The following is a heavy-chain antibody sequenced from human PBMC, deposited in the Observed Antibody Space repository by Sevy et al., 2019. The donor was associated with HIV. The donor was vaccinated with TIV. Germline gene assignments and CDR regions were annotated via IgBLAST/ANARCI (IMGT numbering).Heavy chain of an antibody. Sequence: GGSLRLSCAASEFTVSSSYMSWVRQAPGKGLEWVSILYSGGSTYYSASVKGRFAVSRDNSKNTLYLQMNSLRAEDTAVYYCARAGTGSYRAYFDFWGQRTLVTVSS. D-gene: IGHD1-26*01. CDR2: LYSGGST. CDR1: EFTVSSSY. CDR3: ARAGTGSYRAYFDF. V-gene: IGHV3-53*01. J-gene: IGHJ4*02.